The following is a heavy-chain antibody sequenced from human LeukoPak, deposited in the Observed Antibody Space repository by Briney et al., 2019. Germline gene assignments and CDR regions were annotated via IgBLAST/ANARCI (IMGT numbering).Heavy chain of an antibody. J-gene: IGHJ4*02. D-gene: IGHD2-15*01. Sequence: GGSLRLSCAASGFTFSSYWMHWVRQAPGKGLVWVSRINSDGSSTSYADSVKGRFTISRDNAKNTLYLQMNSLRAEDTAVYYCARPGAKYCSGGSCQPDYWGQGTLVTVSS. CDR3: ARPGAKYCSGGSCQPDY. CDR2: INSDGSST. V-gene: IGHV3-74*01. CDR1: GFTFSSYW.